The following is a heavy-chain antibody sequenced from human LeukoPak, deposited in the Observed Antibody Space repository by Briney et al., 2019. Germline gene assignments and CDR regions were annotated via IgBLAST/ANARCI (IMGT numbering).Heavy chain of an antibody. J-gene: IGHJ4*02. D-gene: IGHD3-22*01. Sequence: GGSLRLSCAASGFTFSSYSMNWVRQAPGKGLEWVSFIYSSVTHYSDSVKGRFTISRDNSKNTLFLQMNGLRAEDTAVYYCARDPRGPTTYDSSARDSLDYWGQGTLVTVSS. CDR3: ARDPRGPTTYDSSARDSLDY. V-gene: IGHV3-53*01. CDR2: IYSSVT. CDR1: GFTFSSYS.